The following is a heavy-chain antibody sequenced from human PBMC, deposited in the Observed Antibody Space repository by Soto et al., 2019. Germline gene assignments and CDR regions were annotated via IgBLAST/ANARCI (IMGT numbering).Heavy chain of an antibody. CDR1: GYSFSTYW. CDR2: IYAANSET. D-gene: IGHD3-22*01. Sequence: PGESLKISCEASGYSFSTYWIGWVRQMPGKGLEWVGLIYAANSETRYSPSFQGQVTLSVDKSINTAYLQWSSLKASDTAMYYCARRHSMYYYDSSGYPSPKYYFDYWGQGTLVTVSS. J-gene: IGHJ4*02. CDR3: ARRHSMYYYDSSGYPSPKYYFDY. V-gene: IGHV5-51*01.